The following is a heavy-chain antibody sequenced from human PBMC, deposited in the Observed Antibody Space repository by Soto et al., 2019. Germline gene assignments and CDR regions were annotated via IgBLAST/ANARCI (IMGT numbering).Heavy chain of an antibody. Sequence: GGSLRLSCAASGFTFSSYWMHWVRQAPGKGLVWVSRINSDGSSTSYADSVKGRFTISRDNAKNTLYLQMNSLRAEDTAVYYCARSYLYGDYVPWFDPWGKGTLVTVSS. CDR2: INSDGSST. J-gene: IGHJ5*02. V-gene: IGHV3-74*01. CDR3: ARSYLYGDYVPWFDP. D-gene: IGHD4-17*01. CDR1: GFTFSSYW.